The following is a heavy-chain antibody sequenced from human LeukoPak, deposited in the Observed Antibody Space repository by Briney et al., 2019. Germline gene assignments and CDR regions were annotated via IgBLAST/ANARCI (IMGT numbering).Heavy chain of an antibody. Sequence: ASVKVSCKASGYTFSGYYMHWVRQAPGRGLEWMGRINPNSGGTNYAQKFQGRVTMTRDTSISTAYMELSRLRSDDTAVYYCARTGNSDSSDYWGQGTLVTVSS. CDR1: GYTFSGYY. V-gene: IGHV1-2*06. D-gene: IGHD3-22*01. CDR2: INPNSGGT. CDR3: ARTGNSDSSDY. J-gene: IGHJ4*02.